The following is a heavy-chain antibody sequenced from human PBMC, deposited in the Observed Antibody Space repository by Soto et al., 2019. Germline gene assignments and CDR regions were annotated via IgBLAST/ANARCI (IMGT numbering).Heavy chain of an antibody. CDR3: ARKATVTTCFDY. CDR2: IYYSGST. Sequence: QVQLQESGPGLVKPSQTLSLTCTVSGGSISSGGYYWSWIRQHPGKGLEWIGYIYYSGSTYYNPSLKSRVTIAGDTSKNQFSLKLSSVTAADTAVYYCARKATVTTCFDYWGQGTLVTVSS. V-gene: IGHV4-31*03. D-gene: IGHD4-17*01. J-gene: IGHJ4*02. CDR1: GGSISSGGYY.